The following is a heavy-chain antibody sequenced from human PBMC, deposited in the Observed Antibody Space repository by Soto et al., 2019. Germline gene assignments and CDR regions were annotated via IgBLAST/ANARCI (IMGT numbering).Heavy chain of an antibody. CDR1: GFIFTNFF. J-gene: IGHJ6*02. CDR3: ARDTAPSDV. CDR2: INPSGTPS. D-gene: IGHD4-17*01. Sequence: GASGKVSCKASGFIFTNFFMHWVRQAPGQGPEWMGVINPSGTPSSIAQKFQDRVTMTRETSTSTVYMQLNSLRSEDTAVYYCARDTAPSDVWGQGTTVTVSS. V-gene: IGHV1-46*01.